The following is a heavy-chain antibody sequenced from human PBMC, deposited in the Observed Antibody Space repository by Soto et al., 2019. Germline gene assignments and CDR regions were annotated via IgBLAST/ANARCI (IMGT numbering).Heavy chain of an antibody. CDR1: GGSVSSGGYY. CDR3: ARGISYNNYGGVNWFDP. D-gene: IGHD4-4*01. Sequence: SETLSLTFSVSGGSVSSGGYYWSWIRQQTRKGLEWIGHIYYSGSTNYNPSLKSRVIVSVDTSKNLFSLKLSSVTAADTAVYYCARGISYNNYGGVNWFDPWGQGTLVTVSS. V-gene: IGHV4-31*03. J-gene: IGHJ5*02. CDR2: IYYSGST.